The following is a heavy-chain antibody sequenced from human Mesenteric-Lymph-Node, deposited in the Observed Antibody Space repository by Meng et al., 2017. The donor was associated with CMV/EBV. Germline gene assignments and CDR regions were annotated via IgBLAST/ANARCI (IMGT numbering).Heavy chain of an antibody. CDR1: GFSVSYNY. J-gene: IGHJ4*02. D-gene: IGHD4-11*01. V-gene: IGHV3-15*01. CDR3: ATEIDYSNYVRRFDY. CDR2: IRSKTDGGTT. Sequence: GESLKISCVTSGFSVSYNYMAWVRQAPGKGLEWVGRIRSKTDGGTTDYVAPVKGRFAISRDDSKNTLYLQMNSLKTEDTAVYYCATEIDYSNYVRRFDYWGQGTLVTVSS.